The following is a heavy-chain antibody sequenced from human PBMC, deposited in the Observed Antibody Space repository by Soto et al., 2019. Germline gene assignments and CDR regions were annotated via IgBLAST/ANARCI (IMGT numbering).Heavy chain of an antibody. J-gene: IGHJ4*02. Sequence: GESLKISCKGSVYSFTNYCIGWLRQMPVKGLEWMGIIYPCDSDTRYSPSFQGQVTISADKSISTDYLQWSSLKASDTAMYYCARQDGYPLYYFEAWGQGTLVTVSS. CDR1: VYSFTNYC. CDR3: ARQDGYPLYYFEA. D-gene: IGHD5-12*01. CDR2: IYPCDSDT. V-gene: IGHV5-51*01.